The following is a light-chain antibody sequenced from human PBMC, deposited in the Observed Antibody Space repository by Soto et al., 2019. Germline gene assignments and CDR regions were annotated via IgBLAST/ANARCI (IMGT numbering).Light chain of an antibody. J-gene: IGKJ3*01. CDR1: QDISNF. CDR2: GAS. Sequence: DIQMTQSPSSLSASVGDRVTITCRASQDISNFLVWFQQKPGKVPNLLIYGASTLQSGVPSRFSGSGSGTDFPLTISLLQPEDVATYFCQKYNSAPFTFGPGTTVEIK. V-gene: IGKV1-27*01. CDR3: QKYNSAPFT.